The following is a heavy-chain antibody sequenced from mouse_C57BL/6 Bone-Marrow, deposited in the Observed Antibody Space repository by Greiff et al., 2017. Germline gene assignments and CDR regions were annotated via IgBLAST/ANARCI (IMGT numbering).Heavy chain of an antibody. J-gene: IGHJ2*01. CDR1: GFTFSSYA. CDR2: ISDGGSYT. D-gene: IGHD3-2*02. CDR3: ARDRVQLRLNYFDY. V-gene: IGHV5-4*01. Sequence: EVQRVESGGGLVKPGGSLKLSCAASGFTFSSYAMSWVRQTPEKRLEWVATISDGGSYTYYPDNVKGRFTISRDNAKNNLYLQMSHLKSEDTAMYYCARDRVQLRLNYFDYWGQGTTLTVSS.